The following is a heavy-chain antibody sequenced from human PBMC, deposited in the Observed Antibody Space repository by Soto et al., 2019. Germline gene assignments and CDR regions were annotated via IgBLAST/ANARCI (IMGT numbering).Heavy chain of an antibody. V-gene: IGHV4-30-2*01. J-gene: IGHJ4*02. CDR3: ARAGGLGAVAVDY. Sequence: QLQLQESGSGLVKPSQTLSLTCAVSGGSISSGGYSWSWIRQPPGKGLEWIGYIYHSGSTYYNPSLKRRVTISVARSKNQFSRKLSSVTAADTAVYSCARAGGLGAVAVDYWGQGTLVTVSS. CDR1: GGSISSGGYS. CDR2: IYHSGST. D-gene: IGHD6-19*01.